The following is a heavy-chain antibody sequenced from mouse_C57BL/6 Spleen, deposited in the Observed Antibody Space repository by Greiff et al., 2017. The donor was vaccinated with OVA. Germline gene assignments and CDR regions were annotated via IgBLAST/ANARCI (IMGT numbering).Heavy chain of an antibody. CDR3: ARSGDYGSSYAMAY. V-gene: IGHV1-80*01. CDR1: GYAFSSYW. D-gene: IGHD1-1*01. Sequence: QVQLQQSGAELVKPGASVKISCKASGYAFSSYWMNWVKQRPGTGLEWIGQIYPGDGDTNYNGKFKGKATLTADKSTSTAYMQLSSLTSEDSAVYFCARSGDYGSSYAMAYWGQGTSVTVSS. J-gene: IGHJ4*01. CDR2: IYPGDGDT.